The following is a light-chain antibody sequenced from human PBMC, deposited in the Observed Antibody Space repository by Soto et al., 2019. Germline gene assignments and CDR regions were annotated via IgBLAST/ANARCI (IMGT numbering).Light chain of an antibody. CDR2: GAS. V-gene: IGKV3-20*01. CDR1: QSVSSSY. CDR3: QQYGSSPLT. Sequence: EIALTQSPGTLSLSPGERATLSCRASQSVSSSYLAWYQQKPGQTPRLLIYGASGRTTGLPEKFSGSGSGTDFPLTIRRLEPEDFAVYYCQQYGSSPLTFGQGTNVEIK. J-gene: IGKJ1*01.